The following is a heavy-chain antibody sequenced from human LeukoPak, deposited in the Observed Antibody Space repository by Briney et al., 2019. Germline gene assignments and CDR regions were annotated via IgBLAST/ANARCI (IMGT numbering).Heavy chain of an antibody. CDR3: ARGGRGGKRQFDY. J-gene: IGHJ4*02. D-gene: IGHD3-16*01. CDR1: GFTFSSYS. V-gene: IGHV3-21*01. Sequence: GGSLRLSCAASGFTFSSYSMNWVRQAPGKGLEWVSSISSSSSYIYYADSVKGRFTISRDNAKNSLYLQMNSLRAEDTAVYYCARGGRGGKRQFDYWGQGTLVTVSS. CDR2: ISSSSSYI.